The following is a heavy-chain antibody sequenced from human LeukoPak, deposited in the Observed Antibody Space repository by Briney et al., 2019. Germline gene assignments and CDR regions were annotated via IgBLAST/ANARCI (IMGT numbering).Heavy chain of an antibody. CDR3: ASYGYSYGYTPYPNWFDP. D-gene: IGHD5-18*01. CDR1: GFTFSSYS. V-gene: IGHV3-21*01. CDR2: ISSSSSYI. J-gene: IGHJ5*02. Sequence: GGSLRLSCAASGFTFSSYSMNWVRQAPGKGLEWVSSISSSSSYIYYADSVKGRFTISRDNAKNSLYLQMISLRAEDTAVYYCASYGYSYGYTPYPNWFDPWGQGTLVTVSS.